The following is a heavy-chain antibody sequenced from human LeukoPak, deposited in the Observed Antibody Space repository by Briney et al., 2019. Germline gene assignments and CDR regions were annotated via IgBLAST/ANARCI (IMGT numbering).Heavy chain of an antibody. CDR3: ARGLNTSPGVDY. CDR1: GLTFSSYA. Sequence: PGGSLRLSCAASGLTFSSYAMSWVRQAPGKGLEWVANIKEDGSQKYYVESVKGRFTISRDNAKNSVYLQMSSLRDEDTAVYYCARGLNTSPGVDYWGQGTLVTVSS. CDR2: IKEDGSQK. J-gene: IGHJ4*02. V-gene: IGHV3-7*01. D-gene: IGHD3-16*01.